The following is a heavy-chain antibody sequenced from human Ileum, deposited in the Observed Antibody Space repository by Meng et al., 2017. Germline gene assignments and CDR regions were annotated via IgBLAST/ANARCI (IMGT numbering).Heavy chain of an antibody. Sequence: QVQLQEARPGLVTLSETLSLICTVSGGCLSTSDYPWGWFRQPPGKGLECIGYADTNYNPSLKSRVTISVDTSKRQFSLKLTSVTAADTAVYYCARDHWGSLDYWGQGILVTVSS. J-gene: IGHJ4*02. CDR3: ARDHWGSLDY. V-gene: IGHV4-61*08. D-gene: IGHD7-27*01. CDR2: ADT. CDR1: GGCLSTSDYP.